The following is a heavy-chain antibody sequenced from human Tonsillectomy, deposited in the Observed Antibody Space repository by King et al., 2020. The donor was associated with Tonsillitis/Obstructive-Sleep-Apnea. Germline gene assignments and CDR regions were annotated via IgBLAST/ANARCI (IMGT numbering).Heavy chain of an antibody. CDR2: IYPGDSDN. J-gene: IGHJ5*02. CDR1: GYSFTSYW. CDR3: ARGRHDFWFDP. V-gene: IGHV5-51*01. D-gene: IGHD1-1*01. Sequence: VQLVESGAEVKKPGESLKISCKGSGYSFTSYWNGWVRQMPGKGLEWMGIIYPGDSDNRNSTSFQGQVTISADKSNSTAYLQWSSLKASDTAMYYCARGRHDFWFDPWGQGTLVTVSS.